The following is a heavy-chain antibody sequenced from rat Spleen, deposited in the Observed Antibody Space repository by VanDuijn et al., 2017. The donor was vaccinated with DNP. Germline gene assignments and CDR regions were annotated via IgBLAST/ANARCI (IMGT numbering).Heavy chain of an antibody. J-gene: IGHJ2*01. CDR3: ARQGPQYYFDY. D-gene: IGHD3-1*01. V-gene: IGHV5S11*01. Sequence: EVQLVESGGGLVKARRSMKLSCAASGFTCSNYYMAWVRQAPTTRLEWVAPISTDGGNTYYRDSVKGRFTNSRDNAKSTLYLQMDSLRSEETATYYCARQGPQYYFDYWGQGVMVTVSS. CDR2: ISTDGGNT. CDR1: GFTCSNYY.